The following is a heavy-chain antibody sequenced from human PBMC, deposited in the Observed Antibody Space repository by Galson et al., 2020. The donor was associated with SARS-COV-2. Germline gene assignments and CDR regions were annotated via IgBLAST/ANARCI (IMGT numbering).Heavy chain of an antibody. Sequence: GESLKISCAASGFTFSSYDMHWVRQATGKGLEWVSAIGTAGDTYYPGSVKGRFTISRENAKNSLYLQMNSLRAGDTAVYYCARGEAEYYYGSGSYYYYYYYMDVWGKGTTVTVSS. CDR1: GFTFSSYD. CDR3: ARGEAEYYYGSGSYYYYYYYMDV. CDR2: IGTAGDT. V-gene: IGHV3-13*01. J-gene: IGHJ6*03. D-gene: IGHD3-10*01.